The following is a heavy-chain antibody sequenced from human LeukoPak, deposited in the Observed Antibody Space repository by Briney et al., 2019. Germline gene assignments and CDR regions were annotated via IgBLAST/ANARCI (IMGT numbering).Heavy chain of an antibody. Sequence: ASVKVSCKTSGYRFHSYDINWVRQATGQGLEWMGWMNPSSGNTGYAQKFQGRVSMTRDTSTSTAFMELSSLRSEDSAVYYCTRAGHPTINPEYNWFDPWGQGTLVRVSS. V-gene: IGHV1-8*01. CDR1: GYRFHSYD. D-gene: IGHD6-6*01. J-gene: IGHJ5*02. CDR2: MNPSSGNT. CDR3: TRAGHPTINPEYNWFDP.